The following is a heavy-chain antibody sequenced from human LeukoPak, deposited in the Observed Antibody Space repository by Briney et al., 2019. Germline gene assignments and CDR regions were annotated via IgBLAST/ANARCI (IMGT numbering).Heavy chain of an antibody. CDR3: ARDRYSGSGERFDH. J-gene: IGHJ4*02. V-gene: IGHV1-2*02. CDR2: INPNSGGT. Sequence: ASVKVSCKASGYTLTGYYMHWVRQAPGQGLEWMGWINPNSGGTKYAQKFQGRVTMTTDTSITTAYMEVNRLRSDDTAVYYCARDRYSGSGERFDHWGQGTLVTVSS. D-gene: IGHD5-12*01. CDR1: GYTLTGYY.